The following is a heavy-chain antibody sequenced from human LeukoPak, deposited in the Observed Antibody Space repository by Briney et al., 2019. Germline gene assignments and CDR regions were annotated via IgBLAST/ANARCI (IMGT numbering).Heavy chain of an antibody. V-gene: IGHV4-59*11. CDR3: ARGIISSSWYYMDV. J-gene: IGHJ6*03. CDR2: IYYSGST. Sequence: SGTLSLTCTVSGGSISRHYWSWIRQPPGKGLEWIGYIYYSGSTNYNPSLKSRVTISVDTSKNQFSLKLSSVTAADTAVYYCARGIISSSWYYMDVWGKGTTVTVSS. CDR1: GGSISRHY. D-gene: IGHD6-13*01.